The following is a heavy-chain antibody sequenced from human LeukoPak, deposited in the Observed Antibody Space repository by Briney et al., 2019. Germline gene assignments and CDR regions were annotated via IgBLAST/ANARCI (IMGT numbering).Heavy chain of an antibody. V-gene: IGHV3-33*01. J-gene: IGHJ1*01. CDR1: GFAFYSFP. CDR3: ARGTSNTWPLGAEYFQY. CDR2: VWFDENKK. Sequence: GGSLGLSCEASGFAFYSFPMHWVRQTPGKGLEWVAVVWFDENKKDYADSVKGQFTISRDTPRNTLYLQMDSLRVEDTAIYYCARGTSNTWPLGAEYFQYWGQGTLVAVSS. D-gene: IGHD3-3*02.